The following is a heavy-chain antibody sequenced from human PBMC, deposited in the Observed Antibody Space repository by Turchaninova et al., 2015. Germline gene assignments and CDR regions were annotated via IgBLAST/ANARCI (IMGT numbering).Heavy chain of an antibody. CDR2: INRSGST. J-gene: IGHJ4*02. Sequence: QVQLQQWGAGLLKPSETLSLTCGVHDGSFSGYYWSWIRQPPGKGLEWIGEINRSGSTTDNPSLKSRVSISRDTSKIQVSLKLTSVTAADTAVYYCAKSDRNTVTTHYWGQGTLVTVSS. D-gene: IGHD4-17*01. V-gene: IGHV4-34*01. CDR1: DGSFSGYY. CDR3: AKSDRNTVTTHY.